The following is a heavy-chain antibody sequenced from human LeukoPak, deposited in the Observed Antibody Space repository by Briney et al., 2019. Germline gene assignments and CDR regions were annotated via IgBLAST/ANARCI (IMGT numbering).Heavy chain of an antibody. J-gene: IGHJ6*02. CDR1: GYTFTSYA. CDR3: ARDFATDYDFWSGYADYYYYCMDV. CDR2: IYTNTGDP. D-gene: IGHD3-3*01. V-gene: IGHV7-4-1*02. Sequence: ASVKVSCKASGYTFTSYAMNWVRQAPGQGLEWVGWIYTNTGDPTYARGFTGRFVFSLDTSVSTAYLNISSLKAEDAAVYYCARDFATDYDFWSGYADYYYYCMDVWGQGTTVTVSS.